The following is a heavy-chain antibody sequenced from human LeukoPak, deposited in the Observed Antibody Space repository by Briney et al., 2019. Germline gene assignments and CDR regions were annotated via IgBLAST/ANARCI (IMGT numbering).Heavy chain of an antibody. V-gene: IGHV3-64*01. CDR2: ISSNGGST. Sequence: GGSLSLSCAASGFTFSSYAMHWVRQAPGKGLEYVSAISSNGGSTYYANSVKGRFTISRDNSKNTLYLQMGSLRAEDMAVYYCARALEWELPIDYWGQGTLVTVSS. CDR1: GFTFSSYA. D-gene: IGHD1-26*01. J-gene: IGHJ4*02. CDR3: ARALEWELPIDY.